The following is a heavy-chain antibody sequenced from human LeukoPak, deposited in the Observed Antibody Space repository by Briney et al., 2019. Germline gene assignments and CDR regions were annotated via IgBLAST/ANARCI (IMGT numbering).Heavy chain of an antibody. CDR3: VGVGYSGYDYEDY. D-gene: IGHD5-12*01. V-gene: IGHV3-74*01. Sequence: GGSLRLSCAASGSTFSSYGMHRVRQAPGKGLVWVSRINSDGSSTSYADSVKGRFTISRDNAKNTLYLQMNSLRAEDTAVYYCVGVGYSGYDYEDYWGQGTLVTVSS. J-gene: IGHJ4*02. CDR2: INSDGSST. CDR1: GSTFSSYG.